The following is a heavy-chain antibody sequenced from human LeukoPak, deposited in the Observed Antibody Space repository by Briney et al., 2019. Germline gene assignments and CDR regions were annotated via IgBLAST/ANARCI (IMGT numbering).Heavy chain of an antibody. J-gene: IGHJ3*02. D-gene: IGHD2-21*02. Sequence: ASVKVSCKASGYTFTSYGISWVRQAPRQGLEWMGWISADNGNTKYAQKLQGRVTMTTDTSTSTAYMELRSLRSDDTAVYYCARHLHIVVVTEDAFNIWGQGTMVTVSS. V-gene: IGHV1-18*01. CDR2: ISADNGNT. CDR1: GYTFTSYG. CDR3: ARHLHIVVVTEDAFNI.